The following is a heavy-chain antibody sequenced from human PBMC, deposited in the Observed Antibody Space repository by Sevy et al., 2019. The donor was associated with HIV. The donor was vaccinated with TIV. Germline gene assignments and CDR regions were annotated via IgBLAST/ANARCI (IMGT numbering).Heavy chain of an antibody. Sequence: SETLSLTCTVSGGSISNYFWSWIRQPPGKGLEWIGYIYYSGSTNYKPSLKSRSTISVDTSKNQFSLKLSSVTAAETAVYYCARESIGAVGDFDYWGQGTLVTVSS. J-gene: IGHJ4*02. V-gene: IGHV4-59*01. D-gene: IGHD6-13*01. CDR2: IYYSGST. CDR3: ARESIGAVGDFDY. CDR1: GGSISNYF.